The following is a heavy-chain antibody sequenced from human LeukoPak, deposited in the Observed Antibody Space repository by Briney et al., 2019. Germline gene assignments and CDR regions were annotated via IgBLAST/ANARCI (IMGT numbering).Heavy chain of an antibody. CDR1: GLTSSPHW. CDR2: IKSDGSIT. V-gene: IGHV3-74*01. J-gene: IGHJ4*02. CDR3: ARDDYNRL. D-gene: IGHD4-11*01. Sequence: GGSLRLSCAASGLTSSPHWMRWVRQAPGKGLEWVSRIKSDGSITSYADSVKGRFIISRDNARNTVYLQMNSLRAEDTAVYYCARDDYNRLWGQGTLVTVSS.